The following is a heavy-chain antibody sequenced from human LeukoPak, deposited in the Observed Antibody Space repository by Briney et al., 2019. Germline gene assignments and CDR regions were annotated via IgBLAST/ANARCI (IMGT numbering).Heavy chain of an antibody. V-gene: IGHV1-18*01. J-gene: IGHJ4*02. CDR2: ISAYNGNT. D-gene: IGHD6-13*01. Sequence: ASVKVSCKASGHTFTNYGITWVRQAPGQGLEWMGWISAYNGNTNYAQKFQGRATMTRDTSISTAYMELSRLTSDDTAVYYCARERGSGYRLLYWGQGTLVTVSS. CDR1: GHTFTNYG. CDR3: ARERGSGYRLLY.